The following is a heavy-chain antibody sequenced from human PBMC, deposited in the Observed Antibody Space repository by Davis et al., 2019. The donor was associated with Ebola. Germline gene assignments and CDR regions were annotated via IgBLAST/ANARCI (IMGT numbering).Heavy chain of an antibody. CDR3: ARRMLRYFDRLGFGY. CDR1: GESFSAFY. CDR2: INHSGNT. V-gene: IGHV4-34*01. D-gene: IGHD3-9*01. Sequence: SETLSLTCAVYGESFSAFYWSWIRQPPGKGLEWIGEINHSGNTNYNPSLKSRVTISVDTSKNQFSLKLSSVTAADTAVYYCARRMLRYFDRLGFGYWGQGNLVTVSS. J-gene: IGHJ4*02.